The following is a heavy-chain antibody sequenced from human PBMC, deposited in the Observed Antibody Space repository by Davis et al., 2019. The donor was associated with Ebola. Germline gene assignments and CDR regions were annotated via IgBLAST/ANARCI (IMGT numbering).Heavy chain of an antibody. CDR2: IIPIFGTA. Sequence: SVKVSCKASGGTFSSYAISWVRQAPGQGLEWMGGIIPIFGTANYAQKFQGRVTMTTDTSTSTAYMELRSLRSDDTAVYYCAREPGIAVAGGWFDPWGQGTLVTVSS. J-gene: IGHJ5*02. D-gene: IGHD6-19*01. CDR1: GGTFSSYA. V-gene: IGHV1-69*05. CDR3: AREPGIAVAGGWFDP.